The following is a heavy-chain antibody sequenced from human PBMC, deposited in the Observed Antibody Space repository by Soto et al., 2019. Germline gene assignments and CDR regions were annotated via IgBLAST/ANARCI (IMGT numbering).Heavy chain of an antibody. Sequence: EVQLLESGGGLVQPGGSLRLSCAASGFTFSSYAMSWVRQAPGKGLEWVSAISGSGGSTYYADSVKGRFTISRDNSKNTLYRQMNSLRAEDTAVYYCAKGGVGLWFGELSDWGQGTMVTVSS. V-gene: IGHV3-23*01. CDR1: GFTFSSYA. CDR2: ISGSGGST. CDR3: AKGGVGLWFGELSD. D-gene: IGHD3-10*01. J-gene: IGHJ3*01.